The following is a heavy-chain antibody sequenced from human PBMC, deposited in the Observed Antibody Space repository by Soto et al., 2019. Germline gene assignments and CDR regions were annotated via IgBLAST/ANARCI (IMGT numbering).Heavy chain of an antibody. J-gene: IGHJ4*02. Sequence: EVQLVETGGGLIQPGGSLRLSCAASGFTVSSNYMSWVRQAPGKGLEWVSVIYSGGSTYYADSVKGRFTISRDNSKNTLYLQMNSLRAEAPAVYYCARDPTTVSTGGDYWGQGTLVTVSS. CDR3: ARDPTTVSTGGDY. CDR1: GFTVSSNY. V-gene: IGHV3-53*02. CDR2: IYSGGST. D-gene: IGHD4-4*01.